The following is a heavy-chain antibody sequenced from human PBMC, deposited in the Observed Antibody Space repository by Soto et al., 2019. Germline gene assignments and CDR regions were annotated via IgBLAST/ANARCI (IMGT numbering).Heavy chain of an antibody. CDR3: ASGASRWYPYCFDS. J-gene: IGHJ4*02. V-gene: IGHV1-69*01. Sequence: QAQVVQSGAEVRKPGSSVKLSCKASEGTFNSYAIAWVRQAPGQGLEWMGGIIPYYNTLNYAQKFQDRVTITADDSTNTVYMELSSRRSDDTAVYFCASGASRWYPYCFDSWAQGTLVTVSS. CDR1: EGTFNSYA. D-gene: IGHD6-13*01. CDR2: IIPYYNTL.